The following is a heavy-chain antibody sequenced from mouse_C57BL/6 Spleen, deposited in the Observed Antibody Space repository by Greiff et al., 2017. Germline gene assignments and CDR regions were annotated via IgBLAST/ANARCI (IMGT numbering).Heavy chain of an antibody. CDR1: GYTFTSYW. CDR3: ARGDYDYDDYYAMDY. J-gene: IGHJ4*01. V-gene: IGHV1-64*01. D-gene: IGHD2-4*01. CDR2: IHPNSGST. Sequence: VQLQQPGAELVKPGASVKLSCKASGYTFTSYWMHWVKQRPGQGLEWIGMIHPNSGSTNYNEKFKSKATLTVDKSSSTAYMQLSSLTSEDSAVYYCARGDYDYDDYYAMDYWGQGTSVTVAA.